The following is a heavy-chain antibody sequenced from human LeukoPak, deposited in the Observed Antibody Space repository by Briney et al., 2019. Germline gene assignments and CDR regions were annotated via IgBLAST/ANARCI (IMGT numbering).Heavy chain of an antibody. CDR1: GGSISSYY. CDR2: IYYSGST. V-gene: IGHV4-59*01. CDR3: ARLAADFDAFDI. D-gene: IGHD6-13*01. Sequence: SSETLSLTCTVSGGSISSYYWSWIRQPPGKGLEWIGYIYYSGSTNYNPSLKSRVTISVDTSKNQFSLKLSSVTAADTAVYYCARLAADFDAFDIWGQGTMVTVSS. J-gene: IGHJ3*02.